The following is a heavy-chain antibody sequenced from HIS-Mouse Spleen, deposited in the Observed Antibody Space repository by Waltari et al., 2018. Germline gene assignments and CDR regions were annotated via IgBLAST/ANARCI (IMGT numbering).Heavy chain of an antibody. Sequence: QVQLVESGGGVVQPGRSLRLSCAASGFTFSSCAIPWVRRAPGKGLEWVAVISYDGSNKYYADSVKGRFTISRDNSKNTLYLQMNSLRAEDTAVYYCARGYPYGRDAFDIWGQGTMVTVSS. D-gene: IGHD4-17*01. J-gene: IGHJ3*02. CDR1: GFTFSSCA. CDR2: ISYDGSNK. V-gene: IGHV3-30-3*01. CDR3: ARGYPYGRDAFDI.